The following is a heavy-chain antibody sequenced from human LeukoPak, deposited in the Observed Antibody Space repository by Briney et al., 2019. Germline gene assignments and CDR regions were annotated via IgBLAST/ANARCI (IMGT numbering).Heavy chain of an antibody. J-gene: IGHJ4*02. D-gene: IGHD5-24*01. V-gene: IGHV4-34*01. CDR3: ARLSRDGYNYLDY. CDR2: INHSGST. Sequence: PSETLSLTCAAYGGSFSGNYWSWIRQPPGKGLEWIGEINHSGSTNYNPSLKSRVTISVDTSKNQFSLKLSSVTAADTAVYYCARLSRDGYNYLDYWGQGTLVTVSS. CDR1: GGSFSGNY.